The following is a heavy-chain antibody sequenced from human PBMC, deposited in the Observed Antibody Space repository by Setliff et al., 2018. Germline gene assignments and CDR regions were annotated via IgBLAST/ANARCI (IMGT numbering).Heavy chain of an antibody. CDR3: ARNSVTMVRGVIRSYYYYYMDV. J-gene: IGHJ6*03. D-gene: IGHD3-10*01. V-gene: IGHV1-46*01. CDR2: INPSSGRT. Sequence: ASVKVSCKASGGTFSSYAISWVRQAPGQGLEWMGTINPSSGRTSYAQKFQGRVTMTRDTSTSTVYMDMSSLRSEDTAVYYCARNSVTMVRGVIRSYYYYYMDVWGKGTTVTVSS. CDR1: GGTFSSYA.